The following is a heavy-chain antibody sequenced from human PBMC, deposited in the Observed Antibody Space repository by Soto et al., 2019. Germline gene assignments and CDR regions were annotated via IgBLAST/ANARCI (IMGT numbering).Heavy chain of an antibody. D-gene: IGHD3-22*01. CDR3: ARNYYDSSGYYLRGGFDP. Sequence: GASVKVSCKASGGTFSSYAISWVRQAPGQGLEWIGEIIPIFDTANYAQKFQGRVTITADESTSTAYMELSSLRSEDTAVYYCARNYYDSSGYYLRGGFDPWGQGTLVTVS. J-gene: IGHJ5*02. CDR2: IIPIFDTA. CDR1: GGTFSSYA. V-gene: IGHV1-69*13.